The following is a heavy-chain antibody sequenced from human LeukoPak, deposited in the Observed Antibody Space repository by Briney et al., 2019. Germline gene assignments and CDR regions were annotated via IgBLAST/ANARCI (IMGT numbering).Heavy chain of an antibody. CDR1: GFGFSRYW. CDR2: IYRDGSTT. V-gene: IGHV3-74*01. Sequence: GGSLRLSCAASGFGFSRYWMHWVRQAPGTGLKWVSRIYRDGSTTDYADSVKGRFSISRDNSKNTLYLDMNSPRAEDTAVYYCARASGWYERGPDYYYYYMDVWGKGTTVTVSS. D-gene: IGHD6-19*01. J-gene: IGHJ6*03. CDR3: ARASGWYERGPDYYYYYMDV.